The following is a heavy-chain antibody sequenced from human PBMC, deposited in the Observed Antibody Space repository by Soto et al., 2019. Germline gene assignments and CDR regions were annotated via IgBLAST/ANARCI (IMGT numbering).Heavy chain of an antibody. J-gene: IGHJ6*02. V-gene: IGHV4-59*01. CDR3: ARDHYSGMDV. CDR1: GGSISSYY. Sequence: QVQLQESGPGLVKPSETLSLTCTVSGGSISSYYWSWIRQPPGKGLEWIGYIYYSGSTNYNPSLKSRVTISVDTSKNQFSLKLSSVTAADTAVYYCARDHYSGMDVWGQGTTVTVSS. CDR2: IYYSGST.